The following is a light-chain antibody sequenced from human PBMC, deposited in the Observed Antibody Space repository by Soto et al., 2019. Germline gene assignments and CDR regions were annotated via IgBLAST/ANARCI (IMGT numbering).Light chain of an antibody. CDR3: QHTADFT. Sequence: DIQMTQSPSTLAASVGDTVTMTCRSSSKWLAWYQKKPGKAPKLLIYDVSNLERGVPPRFSGSTSGAESTLTITGLQPDELGTYHCQHTADFTIGQGSKVDIE. J-gene: IGKJ2*01. CDR2: DVS. V-gene: IGKV1-5*01. CDR1: SSKW.